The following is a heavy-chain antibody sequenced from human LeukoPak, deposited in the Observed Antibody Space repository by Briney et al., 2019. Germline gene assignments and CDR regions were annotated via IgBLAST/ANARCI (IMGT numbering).Heavy chain of an antibody. V-gene: IGHV4-34*01. CDR1: GVSFSNYY. D-gene: IGHD6-19*01. J-gene: IGHJ4*02. CDR3: TRAVAGHPD. CDR2: INHSGYT. Sequence: SETLSLTCAVSGVSFSNYYWSWVRQSPRKGLEWIGEINHSGYTNYNPSLKSRVTMSIDTSKYQFSLMLTSVTAADTAVYYCTRAVAGHPDWGQGTLVTVSS.